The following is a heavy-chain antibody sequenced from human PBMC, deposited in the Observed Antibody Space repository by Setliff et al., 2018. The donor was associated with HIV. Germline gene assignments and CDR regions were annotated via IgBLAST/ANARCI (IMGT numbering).Heavy chain of an antibody. CDR3: ASSITVAAGRSHYYYAMDV. CDR1: GYSFTSYW. Sequence: GESLKISCKGSGYSFTSYWIGWVRQMPGKGLEWMGIIHPGDSNTRYSPSFQGQVTISADKSISTAYLQWSSLKASDTAMYYCASSITVAAGRSHYYYAMDVWGQGTTVTISS. CDR2: IHPGDSNT. J-gene: IGHJ6*02. D-gene: IGHD1-20*01. V-gene: IGHV5-51*01.